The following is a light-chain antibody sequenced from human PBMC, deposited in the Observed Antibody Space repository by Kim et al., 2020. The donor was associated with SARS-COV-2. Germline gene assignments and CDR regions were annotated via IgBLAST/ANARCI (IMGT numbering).Light chain of an antibody. Sequence: LSLTTGEKATLSCRARQSVSSYLAWYQQKPGQAPRLLIYDASHRATGIPGRFSGSGSGTDFTLTISSLEPEDFAVYYCQQRSNWYTFGQGTKLEI. J-gene: IGKJ2*01. CDR3: QQRSNWYT. CDR1: QSVSSY. CDR2: DAS. V-gene: IGKV3-11*01.